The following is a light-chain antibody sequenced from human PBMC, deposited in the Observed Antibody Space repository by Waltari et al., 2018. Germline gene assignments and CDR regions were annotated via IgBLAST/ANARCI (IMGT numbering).Light chain of an antibody. V-gene: IGKV4-1*01. Sequence: DIVMTQSPDSLAVSLGERATANCKSSQSVLYSPNNKNYLAWYQPKPGQPPKLLIYWASTRESGVPDRFSGSGSGTDFTLTISSLQAEDVAVYYCQQYANTPRTFGQGTTVEIK. CDR3: QQYANTPRT. J-gene: IGKJ1*01. CDR1: QSVLYSPNNKNY. CDR2: WAS.